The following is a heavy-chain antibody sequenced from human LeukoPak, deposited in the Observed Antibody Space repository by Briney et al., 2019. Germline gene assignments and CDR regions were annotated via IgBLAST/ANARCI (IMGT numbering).Heavy chain of an antibody. CDR1: GGSISSYY. CDR2: IYYSGST. CDR3: ASVGPYSSSDRIF. J-gene: IGHJ4*02. V-gene: IGHV4-59*08. Sequence: SETLSLTCTVSGGSISSYYWSWIRQPPGKGLEWIGYIYYSGSTNYNPSLKSRVTISVDTSKNQFSLKLSSVTAADTAVYYCASVGPYSSSDRIFWGQGTLVTVSS. D-gene: IGHD6-13*01.